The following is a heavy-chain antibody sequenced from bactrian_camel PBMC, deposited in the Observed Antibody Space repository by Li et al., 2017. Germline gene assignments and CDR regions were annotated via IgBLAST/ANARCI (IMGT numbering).Heavy chain of an antibody. J-gene: IGHJ4*01. CDR2: ITADGVA. CDR1: GLDCVFD. Sequence: VQLVESGGGSVQAGGSLRLTCVRSGLDCVFDMAWYRQAPGKEREKVASITADGVARDSASVKGRFTISKDSAKNTLYLQMNTLRPEDTAMYYCAADRRSDAACYAEAGTDFAYWGQGTQVTVS. V-gene: IGHV3S53*01. D-gene: IGHD1*01. CDR3: AADRRSDAACYAEAGTDFAY.